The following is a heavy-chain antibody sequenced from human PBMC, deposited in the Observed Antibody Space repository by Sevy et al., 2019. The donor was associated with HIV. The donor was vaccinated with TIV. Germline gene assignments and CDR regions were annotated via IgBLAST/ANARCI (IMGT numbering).Heavy chain of an antibody. Sequence: GGSLRLSCAASGFTFSSYSMNWVRQAPGKGLEWVSSISSRSSYIYYADSVNGRFTISRDNAKNSRYLQMNSLRAEDTAVYYCARDYGGIRHFQYWGQGTLVTVSS. CDR1: GFTFSSYS. CDR2: ISSRSSYI. CDR3: ARDYGGIRHFQY. D-gene: IGHD4-17*01. J-gene: IGHJ1*01. V-gene: IGHV3-21*01.